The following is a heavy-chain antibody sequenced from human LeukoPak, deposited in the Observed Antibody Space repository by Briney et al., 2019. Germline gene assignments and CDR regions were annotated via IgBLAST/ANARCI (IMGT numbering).Heavy chain of an antibody. CDR2: IYYSGST. D-gene: IGHD6-13*01. V-gene: IGHV4-39*07. CDR3: ARSYSSSWDDYFDY. CDR1: GGSISSSSYY. J-gene: IGHJ4*02. Sequence: SETLSLTCTVSGGSISSSSYYWGWIRQPPGKGLEWIGSIYYSGSTYYNPSLKSRVTISVDTPKNQFSLKLSSVTAADTAVYYCARSYSSSWDDYFDYWGQGTLVTVSS.